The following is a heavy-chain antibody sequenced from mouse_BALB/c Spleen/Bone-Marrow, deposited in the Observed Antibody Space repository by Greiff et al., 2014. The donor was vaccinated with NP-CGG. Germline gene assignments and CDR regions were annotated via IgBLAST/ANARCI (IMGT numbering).Heavy chain of an antibody. CDR2: IRLKSNNYAT. Sequence: EVKLMESGGGLVQPGGSMKPSCVASGFTFSNYWMNWVRQSPEKGLEWVAEIRLKSNNYATHYAESVKGRFTISRDDSKSSVYLQMNNLRAEDTGIYYCTRPTMITWFAYWGQGTLVTVSA. CDR1: GFTFSNYW. D-gene: IGHD2-4*01. V-gene: IGHV6-6*02. CDR3: TRPTMITWFAY. J-gene: IGHJ3*01.